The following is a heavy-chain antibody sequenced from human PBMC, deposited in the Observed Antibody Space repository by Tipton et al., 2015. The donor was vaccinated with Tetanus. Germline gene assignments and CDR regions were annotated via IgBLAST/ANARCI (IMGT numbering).Heavy chain of an antibody. V-gene: IGHV6-1*01. Sequence: GLVKPSQTLSLTCAISGDSVSSNSAAWNWIRQSPSRGLEWLGRTYYRSKWYNDYAVSVKSRITINPDTSKNQFSLQLNSVTPEDTAVDYGARDSQQLVRVGGYASDIWDQGTVVAVPS. D-gene: IGHD6-13*01. J-gene: IGHJ3*02. CDR3: ARDSQQLVRVGGYASDI. CDR1: GDSVSSNSAA. CDR2: TYYRSKWYN.